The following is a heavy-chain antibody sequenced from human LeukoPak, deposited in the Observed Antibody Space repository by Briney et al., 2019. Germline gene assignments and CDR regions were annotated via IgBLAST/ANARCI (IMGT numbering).Heavy chain of an antibody. CDR3: ARGPVSGDYDSSNIDY. V-gene: IGHV4-34*01. Sequence: SETLSLTCAVYGVSFSGYYWSWIRQPPGKGMEWVGEINHSGSTNYNPSLKSRVTISVDTSKNQFSLKLSSVTAADTAVYNCARGPVSGDYDSSNIDYWGQGTLVTVSS. J-gene: IGHJ4*02. D-gene: IGHD3-22*01. CDR2: INHSGST. CDR1: GVSFSGYY.